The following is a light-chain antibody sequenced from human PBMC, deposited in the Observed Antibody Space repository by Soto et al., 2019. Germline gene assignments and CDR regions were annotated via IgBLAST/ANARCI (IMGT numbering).Light chain of an antibody. J-gene: IGKJ1*01. CDR3: QQYGSSPRT. CDR1: QSVSSSY. Sequence: EIVLTPSPGTLSLSPVERAIFSCRASQSVSSSYLAWYRQKPGQAPSLLIYGASSRATGIPDRFSGSGSGTDFTLTISRLEPEDFAVYYCQQYGSSPRTFGQGTKVDIK. V-gene: IGKV3-20*01. CDR2: GAS.